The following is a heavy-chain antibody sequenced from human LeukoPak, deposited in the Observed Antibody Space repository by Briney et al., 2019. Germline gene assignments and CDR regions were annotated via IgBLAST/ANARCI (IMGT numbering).Heavy chain of an antibody. CDR2: ISSTSSTI. D-gene: IGHD3-3*01. CDR3: ARGALTIFGVVHYYYMDV. Sequence: GGSLRLSCAASGFTFSSYSMNWVRQAPGKGLEWVSYISSTSSTIYYADSVKGRFTISRDDAKNSLYLQMNSLRAEDTAVYYCARGALTIFGVVHYYYMDVWGKGTTVTVSS. J-gene: IGHJ6*03. CDR1: GFTFSSYS. V-gene: IGHV3-48*01.